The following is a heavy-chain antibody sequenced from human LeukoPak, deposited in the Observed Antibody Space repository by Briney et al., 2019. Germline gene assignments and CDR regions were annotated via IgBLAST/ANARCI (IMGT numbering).Heavy chain of an antibody. CDR1: GFTFSSYG. V-gene: IGHV3-30*02. CDR2: IRYDGSNK. Sequence: PGGSLRLSCAASGFTFSSYGMHWVRQAPGKGLEWVASIRYDGSNKYYADPVKGRFTISRDNSKNTLYLQMNSLRAEDTAVYYCAKDSGSRFYDYVWGSYPEEDYWGQGTLVTVSS. CDR3: AKDSGSRFYDYVWGSYPEEDY. J-gene: IGHJ4*02. D-gene: IGHD3-16*02.